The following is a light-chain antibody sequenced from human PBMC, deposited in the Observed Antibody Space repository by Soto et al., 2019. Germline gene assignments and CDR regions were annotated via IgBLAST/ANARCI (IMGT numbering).Light chain of an antibody. V-gene: IGKV3-15*01. CDR1: QSVSSN. J-gene: IGKJ1*01. CDR2: GAS. Sequence: VVSQSAAALSVSPGERATLSFWASQSVSSNLAWYQQKPGQAPRLLIYGASTRATGIPARFSGSGSGTEFTLTISSLQSEDFAVYYCQQSTNWPHTFGQGTKVDI. CDR3: QQSTNWPHT.